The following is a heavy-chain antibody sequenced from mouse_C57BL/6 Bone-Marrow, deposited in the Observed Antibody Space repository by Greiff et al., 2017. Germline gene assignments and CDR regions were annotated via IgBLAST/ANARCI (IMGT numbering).Heavy chain of an antibody. V-gene: IGHV5-16*01. CDR1: GFTFSDYY. J-gene: IGHJ4*01. CDR2: INYDGSST. D-gene: IGHD1-1*01. Sequence: EVKLVESEGGLVQPGSSMKLSCTASGFTFSDYYMAWVRQVPEKGLEWVANINYDGSSTYYLDSLKSRFIISRDNAKNILYLQMSSLKSEDTATYYCARGGSIPYAMDYWGQGTSVTVSS. CDR3: ARGGSIPYAMDY.